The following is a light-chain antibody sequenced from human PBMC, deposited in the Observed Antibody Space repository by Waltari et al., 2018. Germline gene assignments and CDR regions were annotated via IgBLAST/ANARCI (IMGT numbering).Light chain of an antibody. Sequence: QSALTQPASVSGSPGQSITISCTGTSSDVGTYGYVSWYQQDPGKAPKLGIYDVNHRPSGVSNRFSGSKSGDTASLTISGLQTEDEGYYYCSSYTSTTTYVVFGGGTKLTVL. V-gene: IGLV2-14*01. CDR1: SSDVGTYGY. CDR3: SSYTSTTTYVV. J-gene: IGLJ2*01. CDR2: DVN.